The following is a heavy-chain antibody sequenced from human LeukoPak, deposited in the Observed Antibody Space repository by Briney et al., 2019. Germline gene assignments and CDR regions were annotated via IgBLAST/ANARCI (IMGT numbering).Heavy chain of an antibody. V-gene: IGHV3-23*01. Sequence: GGSLRLSCAASGFTFSINAMSWVRQAPGKGLEWVSAISGSGGSTYYADSVKGRFTISRDNSKNTVYLQMNSLRGEDTAIYYCAKGGSSWYPHAFDIWGQGTVVTVSS. CDR3: AKGGSSWYPHAFDI. CDR1: GFTFSINA. D-gene: IGHD6-13*01. J-gene: IGHJ3*02. CDR2: ISGSGGST.